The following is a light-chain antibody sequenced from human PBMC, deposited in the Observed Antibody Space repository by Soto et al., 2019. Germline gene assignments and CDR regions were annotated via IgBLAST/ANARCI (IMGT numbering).Light chain of an antibody. V-gene: IGKV1-39*01. CDR3: QQSYSLPYT. CDR1: QDISNY. Sequence: DIQMSQSPSSLSETIGDRVTIXXQASQDISNYLNWYQQKPGKAPKIXIYAASSLQSGVPSRFSGSGSGTDFTLTISSLQPEDSATYYCQQSYSLPYTFGQGTKVDIK. J-gene: IGKJ2*01. CDR2: AAS.